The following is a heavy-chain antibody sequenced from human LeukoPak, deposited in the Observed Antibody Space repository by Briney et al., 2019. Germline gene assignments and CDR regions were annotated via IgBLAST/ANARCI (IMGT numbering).Heavy chain of an antibody. D-gene: IGHD3-10*01. J-gene: IGHJ4*02. CDR3: AREGGSGSYSAY. Sequence: PGASLRLSCAASGFTFITYSMNWVRQAPGKGLEWISYIRSSGSAKYYADSVKGRFTISRDDAKNSLYLQMNSLRDEDTAVYYCAREGGSGSYSAYWGQGTRVTVSS. V-gene: IGHV3-48*02. CDR2: IRSSGSAK. CDR1: GFTFITYS.